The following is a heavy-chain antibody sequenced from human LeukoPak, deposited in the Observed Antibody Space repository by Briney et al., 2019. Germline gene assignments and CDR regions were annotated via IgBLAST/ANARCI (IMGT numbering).Heavy chain of an antibody. D-gene: IGHD5-24*01. J-gene: IGHJ4*02. V-gene: IGHV3-33*01. CDR2: IWYDGSNK. CDR1: GFTFSSYG. Sequence: GGSPRLSCAASGFTFSSYGMHWVRQAPGKGLEWVALIWYDGSNKYFADSVKGRFTISRDNSKNTLYLQMNSLSAEDTAVYYCARGGAYNSPFDYWGQGTLVTVSS. CDR3: ARGGAYNSPFDY.